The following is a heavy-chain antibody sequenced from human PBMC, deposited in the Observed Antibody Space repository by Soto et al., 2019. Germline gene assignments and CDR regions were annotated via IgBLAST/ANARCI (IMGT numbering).Heavy chain of an antibody. Sequence: PGGSRRLSCAASGFTVSSNYVNWVRQAPGKGLEWVSVIYSGGSTYYADSVKGRFTISRDNSKNTLYLQMNSLRAEDTAVYYCARDHYYGSGTYYWRAFDIWGQGTMVTVSS. CDR2: IYSGGST. V-gene: IGHV3-66*01. J-gene: IGHJ3*02. D-gene: IGHD3-10*01. CDR3: ARDHYYGSGTYYWRAFDI. CDR1: GFTVSSNY.